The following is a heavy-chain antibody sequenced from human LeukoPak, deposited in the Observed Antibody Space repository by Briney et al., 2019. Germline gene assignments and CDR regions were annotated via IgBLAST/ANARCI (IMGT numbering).Heavy chain of an antibody. Sequence: SETLSLTCAVYGGSFSGYYWSWIRQPPGKGLEWIGEINHSGSTNYNPSLKSRVTISVDTSKNQFPLKLSSVTAADTAVYYCARQGSSWYWNYYMDVWGKGTTVTVSS. CDR1: GGSFSGYY. J-gene: IGHJ6*03. D-gene: IGHD6-13*01. V-gene: IGHV4-34*01. CDR3: ARQGSSWYWNYYMDV. CDR2: INHSGST.